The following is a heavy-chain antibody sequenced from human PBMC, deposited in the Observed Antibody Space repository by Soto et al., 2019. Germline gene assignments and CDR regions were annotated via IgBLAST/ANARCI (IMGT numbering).Heavy chain of an antibody. CDR1: GGTFSSYT. CDR2: IIPILGIA. CDR3: ARNGYCSGGSCPRSFDY. Sequence: QVQLVQSWAEVKKPGSSVKVSCKASGGTFSSYTISXXXXXPXQGLEWMGRIIPILGIANYAQKFQGRVTITADKSTSTAYMELSSLRSEDTAVYYCARNGYCSGGSCPRSFDYWGQGTLVTVSS. V-gene: IGHV1-69*02. J-gene: IGHJ4*02. D-gene: IGHD2-15*01.